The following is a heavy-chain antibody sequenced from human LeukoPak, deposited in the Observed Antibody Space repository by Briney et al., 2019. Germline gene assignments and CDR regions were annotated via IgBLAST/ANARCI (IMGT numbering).Heavy chain of an antibody. V-gene: IGHV3-30*02. CDR2: IRYDGSNK. CDR1: GFTFSSYG. CDR3: AKEANYDFWSGYDP. D-gene: IGHD3-3*01. J-gene: IGHJ5*02. Sequence: PGGSLRLSCAASGFTFSSYGMHWVRQAPGKGLEWVAFIRYDGSNKYYADSVRGRFTISRDNSKNTLYLQMNSLRAEDTAVYYCAKEANYDFWSGYDPWGQGTLVTVSS.